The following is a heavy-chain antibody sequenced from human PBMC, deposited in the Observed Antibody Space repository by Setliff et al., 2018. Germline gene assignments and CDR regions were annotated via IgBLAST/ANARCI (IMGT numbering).Heavy chain of an antibody. Sequence: PSETLSLTCTVSGGSITNFYWNWIRQSPGKGLEWIGYIYSSGITNYNPSLKSRLTMSVDTSKNQFSLHLSSMTAAGTAVYYCARQPPLNWAIPFDLWGQGKRVTVSS. V-gene: IGHV4-59*08. CDR1: GGSITNFY. D-gene: IGHD7-27*01. CDR3: ARQPPLNWAIPFDL. CDR2: IYSSGIT. J-gene: IGHJ3*01.